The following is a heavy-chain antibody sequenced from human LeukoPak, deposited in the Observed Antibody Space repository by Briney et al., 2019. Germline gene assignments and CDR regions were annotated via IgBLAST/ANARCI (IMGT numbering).Heavy chain of an antibody. Sequence: GGSLRLSCAASGFTFSSYAMSWVRQAPGKGLEWVSGISGSDGSTNYADSVKGRFTISRENSKNTLYLQMNSLRAEDTAVYYWANPAKTDYADYWGQGTLVTVSS. J-gene: IGHJ4*02. D-gene: IGHD1-14*01. CDR1: GFTFSSYA. CDR3: ANPAKTDYADY. V-gene: IGHV3-23*01. CDR2: ISGSDGST.